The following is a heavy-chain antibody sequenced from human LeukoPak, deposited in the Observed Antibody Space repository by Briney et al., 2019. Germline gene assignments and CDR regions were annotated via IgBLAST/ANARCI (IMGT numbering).Heavy chain of an antibody. CDR2: IHNDGST. Sequence: GGSLRLSCAASGFIVSSNYMTWVRQAPRRGLEWVSVIHNDGSTYYADSVKGRFTISRDNSKNTLYLQMNSLRVEDTAVYYCAALARDYWGQGTLVTVSS. J-gene: IGHJ4*02. V-gene: IGHV3-53*01. CDR1: GFIVSSNY. D-gene: IGHD3-3*02. CDR3: AALARDY.